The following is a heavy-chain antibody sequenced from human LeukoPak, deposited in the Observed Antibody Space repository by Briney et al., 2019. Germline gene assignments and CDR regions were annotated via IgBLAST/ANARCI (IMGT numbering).Heavy chain of an antibody. V-gene: IGHV3-7*01. CDR2: IKPDGSLI. CDR1: GFTFSSYW. CDR3: AKWELYSGFYYIDY. J-gene: IGHJ4*02. D-gene: IGHD1-26*01. Sequence: GGSLRLSCAASGFTFSSYWMTWVRQGPGKGLEWVANIKPDGSLIYYVDSVKGRFTTSRDNAKNSLYLQVNSLRAEDTAVYYCAKWELYSGFYYIDYWGQGTLATVSS.